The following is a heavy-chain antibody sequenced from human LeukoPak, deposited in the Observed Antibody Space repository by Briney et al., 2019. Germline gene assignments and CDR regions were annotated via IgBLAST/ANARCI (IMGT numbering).Heavy chain of an antibody. CDR3: TRRAGAYSHPYNY. CDR1: GFTVSSNS. V-gene: IGHV3-53*01. Sequence: GGSLRLSCTVSGFTVSSNSMSWVRQAPGKGLEWVSFIYSDNTHYSDSVKGRFTIPRDNSKNTLYLQMNSLRAEDTAVYYCTRRAGAYSHPYNYWGQGTLVTVSS. J-gene: IGHJ4*02. CDR2: IYSDNT. D-gene: IGHD4/OR15-4a*01.